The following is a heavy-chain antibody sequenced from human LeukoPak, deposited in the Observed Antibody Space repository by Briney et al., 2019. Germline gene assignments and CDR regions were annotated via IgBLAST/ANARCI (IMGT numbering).Heavy chain of an antibody. D-gene: IGHD2-2*01. V-gene: IGHV1-8*01. J-gene: IGHJ4*02. Sequence: ASVKVSCKASGYTFTNFDINWVRQAPGQGLEWMGWMNPVSCNAGSAQKFQGRVTLTRDMSISTAYMELSSLRSDDTAFYYCARAPMGTAALYWGQGTLVTVSS. CDR3: ARAPMGTAALY. CDR2: MNPVSCNA. CDR1: GYTFTNFD.